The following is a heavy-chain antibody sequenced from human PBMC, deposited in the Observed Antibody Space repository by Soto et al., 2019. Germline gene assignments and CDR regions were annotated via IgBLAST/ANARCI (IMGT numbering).Heavy chain of an antibody. J-gene: IGHJ4*02. CDR2: IFYSGST. CDR1: GGSISSGDYY. CDR3: ARGGSGDIVVVAAIDY. V-gene: IGHV4-31*03. Sequence: SETLSLTCSVSGGSISSGDYYWSWVRQHPGKGLEWIGYIFYSGSTYYNPSLKSRVTISVDTSKNQISMKLSSVTAADTAVFYCARGGSGDIVVVAAIDYWGQGTLVTVSS. D-gene: IGHD2-15*01.